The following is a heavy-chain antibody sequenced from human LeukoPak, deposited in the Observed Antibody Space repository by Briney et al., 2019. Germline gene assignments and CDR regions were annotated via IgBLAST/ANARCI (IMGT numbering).Heavy chain of an antibody. D-gene: IGHD3-9*01. J-gene: IGHJ3*02. CDR1: GYTFTSYD. V-gene: IGHV1-8*01. Sequence: ASVKVSCKASGYTFTSYDINWVRQATGQGLEWMGWMNPSSGNTGYAQKFQGRVTMTRNTSISTAYMELSSLRSEDTAVYYCARGRGDDILTGYSSGAFDIWGQGTMVTVSS. CDR2: MNPSSGNT. CDR3: ARGRGDDILTGYSSGAFDI.